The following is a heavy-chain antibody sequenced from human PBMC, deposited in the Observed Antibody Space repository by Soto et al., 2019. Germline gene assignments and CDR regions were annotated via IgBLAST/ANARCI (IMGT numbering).Heavy chain of an antibody. CDR2: ISHDGHA. J-gene: IGHJ5*02. Sequence: SETLSLTCSVLDDSISDSRYYWGWIRPSPEKGIVWIGSISHDGHAYYNPPLKSRVTLFADTSRNQFSLKMKSVTVADTALYFWARQVYGDYFGGNGFDPWVQGAPVTVSS. CDR3: ARQVYGDYFGGNGFDP. V-gene: IGHV4-39*01. D-gene: IGHD4-17*01. CDR1: DDSISDSRYY.